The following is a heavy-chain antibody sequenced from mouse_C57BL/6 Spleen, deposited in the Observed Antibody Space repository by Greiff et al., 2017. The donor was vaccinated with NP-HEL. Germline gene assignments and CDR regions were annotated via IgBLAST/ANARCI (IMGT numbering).Heavy chain of an antibody. Sequence: QVQLQQPGAELVRPGTSVKLSCKASGYTFTSYWMHWVKQRPGQGLEWIGVIDPSDSYTNYNQKFKGKATLTVDTSSSTAYMQLSSLTSEDSAVYYCARRGDYYDYDGYAMDYWGQGTSVTVSS. D-gene: IGHD2-4*01. J-gene: IGHJ4*01. CDR3: ARRGDYYDYDGYAMDY. CDR2: IDPSDSYT. V-gene: IGHV1-59*01. CDR1: GYTFTSYW.